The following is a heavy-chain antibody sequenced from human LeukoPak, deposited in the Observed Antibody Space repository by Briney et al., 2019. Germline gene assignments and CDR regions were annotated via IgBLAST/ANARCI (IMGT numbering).Heavy chain of an antibody. CDR1: GFAFSSYW. Sequence: PGGSLRLSCAVSGFAFSSYWMAWVRQAPGKGLEWVANIKQDGSEKNSVDSVKGRFTISRDNAKNSLYLQMNSLRADDTAVYYCARDVGGNLDYWGQGTLVTVSS. CDR3: ARDVGGNLDY. J-gene: IGHJ4*02. CDR2: IKQDGSEK. D-gene: IGHD1-26*01. V-gene: IGHV3-7*05.